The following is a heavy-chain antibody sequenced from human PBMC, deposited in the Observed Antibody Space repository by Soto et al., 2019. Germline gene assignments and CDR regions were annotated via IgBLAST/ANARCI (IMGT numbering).Heavy chain of an antibody. D-gene: IGHD1-26*01. CDR3: GRGRSGQIVVFY. CDR2: IGPESGAT. Sequence: VASVKVSCKASGYTFTGHYIHWVRQAPEQGPEWMGEIGPESGATRYAEKFQGRVTMTLDTSITTAYMELKNLSPDDTAVYYCGRGRSGQIVVFYWGQGTPVTVSS. V-gene: IGHV1-2*02. CDR1: GYTFTGHY. J-gene: IGHJ4*02.